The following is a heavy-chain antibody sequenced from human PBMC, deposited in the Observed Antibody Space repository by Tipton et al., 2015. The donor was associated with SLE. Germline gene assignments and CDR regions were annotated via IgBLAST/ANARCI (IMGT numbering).Heavy chain of an antibody. V-gene: IGHV3-30*02. D-gene: IGHD2-21*01. Sequence: GSLRLSCAASGFTFSSYEMNWVRQAPGKGLEWVAFIRYDGSNKYYADSVKGRFTISRDNSKNTLYLQMNSLRAEDTAVYYCAKDIHPGQNAFDIWGQGTMVTVSS. J-gene: IGHJ3*02. CDR1: GFTFSSYE. CDR3: AKDIHPGQNAFDI. CDR2: IRYDGSNK.